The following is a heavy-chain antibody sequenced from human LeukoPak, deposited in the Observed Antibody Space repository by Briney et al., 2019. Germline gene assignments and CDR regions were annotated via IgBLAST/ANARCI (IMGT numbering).Heavy chain of an antibody. V-gene: IGHV3-33*01. J-gene: IGHJ3*02. Sequence: PGGSLRLSCAASGFTFSSYGIHWVRQAPGKGLEWVAVIWYDGSNKYYADSVKGRFTISRDNSKNTLCLQMNRLRAEDAAVYYWARAGGTMIVDPQEGDAFDIWGQGTMVTVSS. D-gene: IGHD3-22*01. CDR2: IWYDGSNK. CDR1: GFTFSSYG. CDR3: ARAGGTMIVDPQEGDAFDI.